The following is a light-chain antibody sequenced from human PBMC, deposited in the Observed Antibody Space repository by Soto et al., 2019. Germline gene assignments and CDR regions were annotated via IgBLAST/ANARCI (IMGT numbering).Light chain of an antibody. CDR3: AAWDDSLSGHYV. J-gene: IGLJ1*01. V-gene: IGLV1-47*01. Sequence: QTVLTQPPSASGTPGQRVTLSCSGGDSNVGRNVVYWNQQLTGTAPKLLVYSRDQRHPRVPNHFPGSKSDTSASLAISGLRPEDEADYYCAAWDDSLSGHYVFGTGTKVTVL. CDR1: DSNVGRNV. CDR2: SRD.